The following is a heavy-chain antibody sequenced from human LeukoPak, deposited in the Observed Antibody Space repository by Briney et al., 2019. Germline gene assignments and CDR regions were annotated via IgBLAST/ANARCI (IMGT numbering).Heavy chain of an antibody. Sequence: AGGSLRLSCAASGFTFSSYSMNWVRQAPGKGLEWVSSISSSSSYIYYADSVKGRFTISRDNAKNSLYLQMNSLRAEDTAVYYCARDLRDVNLYYYYGMDVWGQGTTVTVSS. CDR1: GFTFSSYS. J-gene: IGHJ6*02. CDR3: ARDLRDVNLYYYYGMDV. V-gene: IGHV3-21*01. CDR2: ISSSSSYI.